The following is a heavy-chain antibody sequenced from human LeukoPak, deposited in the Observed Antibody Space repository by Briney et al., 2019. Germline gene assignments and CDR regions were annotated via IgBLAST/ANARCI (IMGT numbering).Heavy chain of an antibody. CDR3: ARGEWLVLGDH. V-gene: IGHV1-2*02. J-gene: IGHJ4*02. CDR1: GGTFSNYA. D-gene: IGHD3-3*01. Sequence: ASVKVSCKASGGTFSNYAISWVRQAPGQGLEWMGWINPNSGGTNYAQKFQGRVTLTRDTSINTVYMEVNRLTSDDTVVYYCARGEWLVLGDHWGQGTPVTVSS. CDR2: INPNSGGT.